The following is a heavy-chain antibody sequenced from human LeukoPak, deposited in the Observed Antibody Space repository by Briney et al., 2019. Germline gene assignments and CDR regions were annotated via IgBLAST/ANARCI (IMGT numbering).Heavy chain of an antibody. J-gene: IGHJ4*02. Sequence: QPGGSLRLSCAASGFTFSSYAMHWVRQAPGKGLEGVAVISYDGSNKYYADSVKGRFTISRDNSKNTLYLQMNSLRAEDTAVYYCAREMWDFWSGVRPYFDYWGQGTLVTVSS. CDR1: GFTFSSYA. D-gene: IGHD3-3*01. CDR2: ISYDGSNK. CDR3: AREMWDFWSGVRPYFDY. V-gene: IGHV3-30*04.